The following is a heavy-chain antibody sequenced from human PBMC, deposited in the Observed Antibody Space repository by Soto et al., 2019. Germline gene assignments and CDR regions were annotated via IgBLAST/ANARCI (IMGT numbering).Heavy chain of an antibody. Sequence: GGSLRLSCSASGFTFSSYAMHWVRQAPGKGLEYVSAISSNGGSTYYADSVKGRFTISRDNSKNTLYLQMSSLRAEDTAVYYCVKGGETVRPPIIYLDLWGREPLVTFPS. D-gene: IGHD3-16*01. CDR3: VKGGETVRPPIIYLDL. V-gene: IGHV3-64D*08. CDR1: GFTFSSYA. CDR2: ISSNGGST. J-gene: IGHJ4*02.